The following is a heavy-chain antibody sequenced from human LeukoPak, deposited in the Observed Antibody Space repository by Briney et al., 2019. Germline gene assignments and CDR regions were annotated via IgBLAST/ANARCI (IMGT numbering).Heavy chain of an antibody. CDR3: ASLDKYCSGGSCFPFDAFDI. CDR2: IYYSGSP. J-gene: IGHJ3*02. CDR1: GGSISSSSYY. V-gene: IGHV4-39*01. D-gene: IGHD2-15*01. Sequence: SETLSLTCTVSGGSISSSSYYWGWIRQPPGKGLEWIGSIYYSGSPYYNPPLKSRVTVSVDTARNQFSLKLTSVTAADTAVYYCASLDKYCSGGSCFPFDAFDIWGQGTMVTVSS.